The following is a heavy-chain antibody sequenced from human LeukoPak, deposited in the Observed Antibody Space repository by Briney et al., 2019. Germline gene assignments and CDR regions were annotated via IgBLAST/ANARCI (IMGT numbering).Heavy chain of an antibody. CDR2: IYAGDSDT. V-gene: IGHV5-51*01. CDR1: GYSFTKFW. Sequence: GESLKISCKGSGYSFTKFWIGWVRQMPGKGLEWMGIIYAGDSDTKYRPSFQGQVTISVDKSISTAYLQWSSLKASDTAMYYCARLYSGTYAFDYWGQGTLVTVSS. D-gene: IGHD1-26*01. CDR3: ARLYSGTYAFDY. J-gene: IGHJ4*02.